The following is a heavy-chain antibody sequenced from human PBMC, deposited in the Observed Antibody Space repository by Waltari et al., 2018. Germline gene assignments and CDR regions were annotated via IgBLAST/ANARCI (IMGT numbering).Heavy chain of an antibody. D-gene: IGHD4-17*01. Sequence: QVQLQESGPGLVKPSETLSLTCTVSGGSISSYYWSWIRQPPGKGLEWIGYIYTSESTNYNPSLKSRVTISVDTSKNQFSLKLSSGTAADTAVYYCARDAELRSFDYWGQGTLVTVSS. J-gene: IGHJ4*02. CDR1: GGSISSYY. CDR3: ARDAELRSFDY. V-gene: IGHV4-4*09. CDR2: IYTSEST.